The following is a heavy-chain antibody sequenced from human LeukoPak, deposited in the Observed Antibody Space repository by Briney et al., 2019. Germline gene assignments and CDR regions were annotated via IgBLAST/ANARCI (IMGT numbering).Heavy chain of an antibody. D-gene: IGHD3-22*01. Sequence: SVKVSCKASGGTFSSYAISWVRQAPGQGLEWMGGIIPIFGTANYAQKFQGRVTITADKSTSTVYMELSSLRSEDTAVYYCARDYSDSSGYYFAYWGQGTLVTVSS. CDR3: ARDYSDSSGYYFAY. J-gene: IGHJ4*02. V-gene: IGHV1-69*06. CDR2: IIPIFGTA. CDR1: GGTFSSYA.